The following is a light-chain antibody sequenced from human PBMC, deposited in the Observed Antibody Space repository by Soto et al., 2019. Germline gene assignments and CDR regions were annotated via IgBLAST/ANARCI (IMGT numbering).Light chain of an antibody. Sequence: QSALTQPASVSGYPGQSIAISCNGTSSDVGGYNSVSWYQHHSGKAPKLLIYDVKYRPSGVSVRFSGSKSGNTASLTSSRLQAEDEAVYYCSSCTSSSTLVFGTGTKVTVL. J-gene: IGLJ1*01. CDR1: SSDVGGYNS. CDR2: DVK. V-gene: IGLV2-14*03. CDR3: SSCTSSSTLV.